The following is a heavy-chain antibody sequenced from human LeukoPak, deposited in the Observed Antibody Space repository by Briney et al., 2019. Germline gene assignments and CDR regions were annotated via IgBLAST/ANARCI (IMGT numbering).Heavy chain of an antibody. D-gene: IGHD3-16*02. Sequence: GGSVRLFCTASRYPFGDYAMTWFPEAPGKGLVEVGFIISKVAGGTTEYAASAKGRFTISRDDSKSIASLQMNSLRTEDTAVYYCSRGGYQFEYWGQGTLVTVSS. J-gene: IGHJ4*02. V-gene: IGHV3-49*03. CDR3: SRGGYQFEY. CDR1: RYPFGDYA. CDR2: IISKVAGGTT.